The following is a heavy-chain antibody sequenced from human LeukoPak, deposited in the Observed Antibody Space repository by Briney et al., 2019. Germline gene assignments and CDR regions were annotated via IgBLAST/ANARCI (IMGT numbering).Heavy chain of an antibody. CDR2: LYFSDY. D-gene: IGHD3-10*01. Sequence: KTSETLSLTCSISGGSISSSSYYWGWIRQPPGKGLEWLGFLYFSDYYYNPSLNSRLTISVHTSNNHFSLMLSSVTSAYLSAFSSARHGTMFRGVGVAFDIWGQGTMVTVSS. J-gene: IGHJ3*02. CDR1: GGSISSSSYY. V-gene: IGHV4-39*01. CDR3: ARHGTMFRGVGVAFDI.